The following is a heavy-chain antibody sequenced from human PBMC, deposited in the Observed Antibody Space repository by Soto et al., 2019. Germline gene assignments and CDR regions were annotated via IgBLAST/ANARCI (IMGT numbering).Heavy chain of an antibody. J-gene: IGHJ3*02. CDR1: GYPVTAYY. D-gene: IGHD3-3*01. CDR2: INPSTGAA. CDR3: ARGGGVGVAGSAAFDM. Sequence: QLHLVQSGAVVKKPGASVTVSCSASGYPVTAYYMHWVRQAPGRGLEWMGGINPSTGAAKYKQTFQGRVTTTRQPSTSRGFMQLSGLTSEDTAVFYWARGGGVGVAGSAAFDMWGQGTLVTVSS. V-gene: IGHV1-2*02.